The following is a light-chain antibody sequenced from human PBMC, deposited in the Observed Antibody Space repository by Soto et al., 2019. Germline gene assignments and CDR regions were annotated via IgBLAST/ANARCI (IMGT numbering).Light chain of an antibody. CDR3: QQSSSAPPYT. CDR1: QSIRTY. V-gene: IGKV1-39*01. CDR2: EAS. J-gene: IGKJ2*01. Sequence: DIQMTQSPSSLSASVGDRVTITCRASQSIRTYLNWYQQKPGKAPKLLIYEASSLLSGVPSRFTGSGSGTDFTLTISSLQPEDFATYYCQQSSSAPPYTFGQGTKLEIK.